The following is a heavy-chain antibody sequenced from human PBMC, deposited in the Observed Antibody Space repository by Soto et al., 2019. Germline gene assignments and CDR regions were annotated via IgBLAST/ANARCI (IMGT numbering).Heavy chain of an antibody. CDR3: ARAGELPYYYYGMDV. V-gene: IGHV1-18*01. CDR2: VSGYNGNT. CDR1: GYTFTTSG. J-gene: IGHJ6*02. Sequence: QVQLVQSGGEVKKPGASVKVSCKASGYTFTTSGVSWVRQAPGQGLEWMGWVSGYNGNTKYEEKFPDRVTMTTDTSTSPAYLELRSLRPDDTAVYYCARAGELPYYYYGMDVWGQGTTVIVSS. D-gene: IGHD1-7*01.